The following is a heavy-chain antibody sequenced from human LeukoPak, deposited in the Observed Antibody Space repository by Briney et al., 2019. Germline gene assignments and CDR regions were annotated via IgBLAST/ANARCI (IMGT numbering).Heavy chain of an antibody. Sequence: GGSLRLSCAASGFTFSTYWMTWVRQAPGKGLEWEANIKQDGSEKFYVDSVKGRFTISRDNAKNSLHLQMNSLRAEDTSVYYCARDPYYYESSGYFFGAFDIWGQGTMVTVSS. CDR2: IKQDGSEK. V-gene: IGHV3-7*03. D-gene: IGHD3-22*01. J-gene: IGHJ3*02. CDR1: GFTFSTYW. CDR3: ARDPYYYESSGYFFGAFDI.